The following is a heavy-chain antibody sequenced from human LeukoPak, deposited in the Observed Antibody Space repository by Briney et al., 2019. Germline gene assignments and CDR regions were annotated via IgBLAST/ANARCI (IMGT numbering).Heavy chain of an antibody. D-gene: IGHD5-18*01. CDR2: IKQDGSET. V-gene: IGHV3-7*03. CDR3: AKSGERGYGYGLTDYTYGMDV. CDR1: GFTFSNYS. J-gene: IGHJ6*02. Sequence: GGSLRLSCAASGFTFSNYSMNWVRQAPGKGLEWVANIKQDGSETYYADSVKGRFTISRDNAKDSLYLQMNSLRAEDTALYYCAKSGERGYGYGLTDYTYGMDVWGQGTTVTVSS.